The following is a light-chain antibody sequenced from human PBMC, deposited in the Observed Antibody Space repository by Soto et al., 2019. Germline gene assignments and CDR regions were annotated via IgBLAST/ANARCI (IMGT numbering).Light chain of an antibody. Sequence: QSVLTQPASVSGSPGQSITISCTETSSDVGGYNYVSWYQHHPGKAPKLMIYEVTNRPSGVSNRFSGSKSGNTASLTISGLQAEDEADYYCSSYTSSSTPWVFGGGTKVTVL. V-gene: IGLV2-14*01. CDR3: SSYTSSSTPWV. CDR2: EVT. J-gene: IGLJ3*02. CDR1: SSDVGGYNY.